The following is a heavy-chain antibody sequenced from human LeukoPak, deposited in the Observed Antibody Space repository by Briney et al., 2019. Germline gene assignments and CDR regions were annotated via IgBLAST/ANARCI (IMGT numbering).Heavy chain of an antibody. Sequence: SETLSLTCTVSGGSISNFYWSWIRQPAGKTLEWIGRIYTSGSTNYNPSLKSRVTMSVDTSKNQFSLKLSSVTAADTAVYFCARETTGAGTARPFDYWGQGTLVTVSS. J-gene: IGHJ4*02. CDR3: ARETTGAGTARPFDY. D-gene: IGHD6-13*01. CDR2: IYTSGST. V-gene: IGHV4-4*07. CDR1: GGSISNFY.